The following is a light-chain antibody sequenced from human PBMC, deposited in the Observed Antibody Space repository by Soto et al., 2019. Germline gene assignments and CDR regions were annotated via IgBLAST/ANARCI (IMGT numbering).Light chain of an antibody. CDR2: DAS. CDR1: QDVSNY. Sequence: IVMTQSPATLSVSPWERATLSCRASQDVSNYLDWYQQKPGQAPRLLIYDASNMETGIPSRFSGSGSGTDFTLTISSLQSEDIATYYCQQYDSLPRTFGQGTKVDIK. CDR3: QQYDSLPRT. V-gene: IGKV3-15*01. J-gene: IGKJ1*01.